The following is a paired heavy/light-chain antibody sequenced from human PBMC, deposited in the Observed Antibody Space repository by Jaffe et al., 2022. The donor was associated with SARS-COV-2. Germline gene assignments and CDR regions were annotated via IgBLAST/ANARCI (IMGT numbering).Light chain of an antibody. J-gene: IGKJ2*01. V-gene: IGKV1-33*01. CDR3: QQYDNLPPT. CDR1: QDISKY. CDR2: DAS. Sequence: DIQMTQSPSSLSASVGDRVTITCQASQDISKYLNWYQQKPGKAPKLLIYDASNLETGVPSRFSGSGYGTDFSFTISGLQPEDTATYYCQQYDNLPPTFGQGTKLEIK.
Heavy chain of an antibody. CDR1: GYSFLTYW. CDR3: ARQRDSRSWGGGFDI. Sequence: EVQLVQSGAEVKKPGESLKISCKGSGYSFLTYWIGWVRQVPGKGLEWMGIIYPSDSDIRYSPSLQGQVTISVDKSISTAYLQWSSLKASDTAMYYCARQRDSRSWGGGFDIWGQGTMVTVSS. J-gene: IGHJ3*02. V-gene: IGHV5-51*01. D-gene: IGHD6-13*01. CDR2: IYPSDSDI.